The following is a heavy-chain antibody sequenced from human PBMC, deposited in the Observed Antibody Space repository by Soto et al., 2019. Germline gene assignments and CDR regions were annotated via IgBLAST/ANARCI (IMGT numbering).Heavy chain of an antibody. Sequence: GESLKISCKASGYTFTSYAMHWVRQAPGQRLEWMGWINAGNGNTKYSQKFQGRVTITRDTSASTAYMELSSLRSEDTAVYYCASIAVAGRRAPFDYWGQGTLVTVSS. CDR1: GYTFTSYA. CDR2: INAGNGNT. D-gene: IGHD6-19*01. CDR3: ASIAVAGRRAPFDY. V-gene: IGHV1-3*01. J-gene: IGHJ4*02.